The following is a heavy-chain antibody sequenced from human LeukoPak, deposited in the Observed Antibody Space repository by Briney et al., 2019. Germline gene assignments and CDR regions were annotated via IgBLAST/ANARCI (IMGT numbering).Heavy chain of an antibody. CDR2: ISGSGDST. CDR1: GLTFSNFG. V-gene: IGHV3-23*01. J-gene: IGHJ4*02. D-gene: IGHD1-1*01. Sequence: GGSLRLSCVASGLTFSNFGMSWVRQAPGKGLEWVSAISGSGDSTYYADSVKGRFTISRDNSKNTLYLQMNSLTAEDTAKYYCAKATGNLGNWGQGTLVTVSS. CDR3: AKATGNLGN.